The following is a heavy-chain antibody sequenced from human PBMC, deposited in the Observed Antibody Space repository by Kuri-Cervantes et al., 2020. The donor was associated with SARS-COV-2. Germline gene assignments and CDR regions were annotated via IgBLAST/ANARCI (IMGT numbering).Heavy chain of an antibody. CDR2: IYHSGST. CDR3: VVARDYYYGSGSYPSFDY. J-gene: IGHJ4*02. Sequence: GSLRLSCTGSGDSISSSAYHWGWIRQTPRKGLEWIGSIYHSGSTYYNPSLKSRVTISVDTSKNQFSLKLSSVTAADTAVYYCVVARDYYYGSGSYPSFDYWGQGTLVTVSS. D-gene: IGHD3-10*01. CDR1: GDSISSSAYH. V-gene: IGHV4-39*07.